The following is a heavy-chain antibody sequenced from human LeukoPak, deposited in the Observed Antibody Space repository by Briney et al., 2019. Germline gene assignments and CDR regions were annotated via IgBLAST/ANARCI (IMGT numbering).Heavy chain of an antibody. CDR1: GFTFSSYG. CDR2: ISYDGSNK. D-gene: IGHD2-15*01. V-gene: IGHV3-30*18. J-gene: IGHJ4*02. Sequence: PGGSLRLSCAASGFTFSSYGMHWVRQAPGKGLEWVAVISYDGSNKYYADSVKGRFTISRDNSKNTLYLQMNSLRAEDTAVYYCAKDRGGGSSFDYWGQGTLVTVSS. CDR3: AKDRGGGSSFDY.